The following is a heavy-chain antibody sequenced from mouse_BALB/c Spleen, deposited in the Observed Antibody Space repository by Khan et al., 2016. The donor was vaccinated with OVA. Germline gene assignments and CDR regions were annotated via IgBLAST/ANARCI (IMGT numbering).Heavy chain of an antibody. D-gene: IGHD2-3*01. V-gene: IGHV3-2*02. J-gene: IGHJ4*01. Sequence: EVKLLESGPGPVKPSQSLSLTCTVTGYSITSDYAWNWIRQFPGNKLEWMGYISYSGSTNYNPALKSRISITRDTSKNQFFLQLNSVTTEDTATYYCARDGSRYNYAMDYWGQGTSVTVSS. CDR3: ARDGSRYNYAMDY. CDR1: GYSITSDYA. CDR2: ISYSGST.